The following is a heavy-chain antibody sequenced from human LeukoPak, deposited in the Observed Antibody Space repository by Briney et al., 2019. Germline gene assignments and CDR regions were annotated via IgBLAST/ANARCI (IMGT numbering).Heavy chain of an antibody. CDR3: AREGGYPRPFDI. Sequence: GGSLRLSCAASGFTFSSYSMNWVRQAPGKGLEWVSSISSSSSYIYYADSVKGRFTISRDNAKNSLCLQMNSLRAEDTAVYYCAREGGYPRPFDIWGQGTMVTVSS. V-gene: IGHV3-21*01. CDR1: GFTFSSYS. J-gene: IGHJ3*02. CDR2: ISSSSSYI. D-gene: IGHD5-12*01.